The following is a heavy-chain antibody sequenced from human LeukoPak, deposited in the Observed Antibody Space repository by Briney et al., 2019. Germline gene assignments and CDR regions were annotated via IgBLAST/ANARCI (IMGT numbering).Heavy chain of an antibody. Sequence: GGSLRLSCAASGFTFSSYWMSWVRQAPGKGLEWVANIKQDGSEKYYMDSVKGRFTISRDNAKNSLYLQMNSLRAEDTAVYYCAREHCSGGSCYSISDYWGQGTLVTVSS. CDR3: AREHCSGGSCYSISDY. J-gene: IGHJ4*02. V-gene: IGHV3-7*01. D-gene: IGHD2-15*01. CDR2: IKQDGSEK. CDR1: GFTFSSYW.